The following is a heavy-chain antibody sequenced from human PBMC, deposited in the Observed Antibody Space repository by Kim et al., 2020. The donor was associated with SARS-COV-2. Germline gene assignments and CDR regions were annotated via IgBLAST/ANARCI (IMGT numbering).Heavy chain of an antibody. V-gene: IGHV3-30*02. CDR3: AKGIKQLTPYYYYGMDV. Sequence: VTGRFTISRDNSKNTLYLQMNSLRAEDTAVYYCAKGIKQLTPYYYYGMDVWGQGTTVTVSS. D-gene: IGHD6-13*01. J-gene: IGHJ6*02.